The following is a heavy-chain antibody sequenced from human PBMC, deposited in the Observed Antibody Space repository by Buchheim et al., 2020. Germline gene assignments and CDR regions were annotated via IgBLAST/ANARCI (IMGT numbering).Heavy chain of an antibody. D-gene: IGHD5-12*01. Sequence: QVQLQQWGAGLLKPSETLSLTCAVYGGSFSGYYWSWIRQPPGKGLEWIGEINHSGSTNYNPSLKSRVTISVEKSKNQFYLKLSSVTAADTAVYYCARIVVEWLLRYYYYGMDVWGQGTT. CDR3: ARIVVEWLLRYYYYGMDV. V-gene: IGHV4-34*01. CDR2: INHSGST. CDR1: GGSFSGYY. J-gene: IGHJ6*02.